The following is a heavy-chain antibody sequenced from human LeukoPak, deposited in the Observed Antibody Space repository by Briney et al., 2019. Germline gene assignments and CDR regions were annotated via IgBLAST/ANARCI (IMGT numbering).Heavy chain of an antibody. CDR3: ARDFPHYYDRSGHRYVPWGLDP. CDR2: IYYSGST. D-gene: IGHD3-22*01. J-gene: IGHJ5*02. V-gene: IGHV4-31*03. CDR1: GGSISSGGYY. Sequence: SQTLSLTCTVSGGSISSGGYYWSWIRQHPGKGLEWIGYIYYSGSTYYNPSLKSRVTISVDTSKNQFSLKLSSVTAADTAVYYCARDFPHYYDRSGHRYVPWGLDPWAQGPLSTVPS.